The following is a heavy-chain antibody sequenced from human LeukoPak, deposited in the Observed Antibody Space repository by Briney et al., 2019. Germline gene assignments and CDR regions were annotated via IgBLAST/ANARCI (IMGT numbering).Heavy chain of an antibody. Sequence: EXVSTINSGESAYYVDSVKGRFTISRDNSKNTIYLHMNSLRADDTALYYCAKHTHSGSYYFFDYWGQGTLVTVSS. V-gene: IGHV3-23*01. J-gene: IGHJ4*02. D-gene: IGHD1-26*01. CDR2: INSGESA. CDR3: AKHTHSGSYYFFDY.